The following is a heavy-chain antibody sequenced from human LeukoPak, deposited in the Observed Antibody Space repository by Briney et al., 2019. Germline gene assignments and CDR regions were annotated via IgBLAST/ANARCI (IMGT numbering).Heavy chain of an antibody. CDR1: GFTFSSYS. D-gene: IGHD3-10*01. Sequence: GGSLRLSCAASGFTFSSYSMNWVRQAPGKGLEWVSYISSSSSTIYYADSVKGRFTISRDNAKNSLYLQMNSLRAEDTAVYYCARDQSRLWLGELNNDYWGQGTLVTVSS. CDR3: ARDQSRLWLGELNNDY. V-gene: IGHV3-48*01. J-gene: IGHJ4*02. CDR2: ISSSSSTI.